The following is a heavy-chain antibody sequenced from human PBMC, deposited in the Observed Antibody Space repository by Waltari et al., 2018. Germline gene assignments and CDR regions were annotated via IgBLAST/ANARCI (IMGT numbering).Heavy chain of an antibody. J-gene: IGHJ3*02. Sequence: EVQLVESGGGLVQPGGSLRLSCADSGFTFSDFSMNWVRQAPGKGLEWVSYIYSTGSTIYYADSVKGRFTISRDNAQNSLYLQMNSLRADDTAVYYCARGYRKAFDIWGQGTMVTVSS. V-gene: IGHV3-48*04. CDR1: GFTFSDFS. CDR2: IYSTGSTI. CDR3: ARGYRKAFDI. D-gene: IGHD5-12*01.